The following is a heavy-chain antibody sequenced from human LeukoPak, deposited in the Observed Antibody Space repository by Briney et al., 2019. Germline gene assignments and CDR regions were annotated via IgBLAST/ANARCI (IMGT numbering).Heavy chain of an antibody. J-gene: IGHJ4*02. V-gene: IGHV3-30-3*01. Sequence: GGSLRLSCAASGFTFSSYAMHWVRQAPGKGLEWVAVISYDGSNKYYADSVKGRFTISRDNSKNTLYLQMNSLRAEDTAVYYCARGQVLRFLEWLYYFDYWGRGTLVTVSS. CDR2: ISYDGSNK. D-gene: IGHD3-3*01. CDR1: GFTFSSYA. CDR3: ARGQVLRFLEWLYYFDY.